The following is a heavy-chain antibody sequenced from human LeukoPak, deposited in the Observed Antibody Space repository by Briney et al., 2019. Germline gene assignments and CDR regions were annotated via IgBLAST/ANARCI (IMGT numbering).Heavy chain of an antibody. Sequence: GGALRLSCAASGFTFSSYWMSGVRQAPGKGLEGVAQIKQDGSEKYYVDSVKGRFTISRDNAKNSLYLQMNSLRAEDTAVYYCAREEQWLVWRGFDYWGQGTLVAVSS. J-gene: IGHJ4*02. CDR1: GFTFSSYW. D-gene: IGHD6-19*01. CDR3: AREEQWLVWRGFDY. CDR2: IKQDGSEK. V-gene: IGHV3-7*01.